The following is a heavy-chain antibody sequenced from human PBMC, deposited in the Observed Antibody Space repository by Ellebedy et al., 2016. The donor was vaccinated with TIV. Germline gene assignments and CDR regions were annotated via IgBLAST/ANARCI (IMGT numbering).Heavy chain of an antibody. D-gene: IGHD1-1*01. Sequence: GSLRLSCTVSGGSISGSSYYWGWIRQPPGKGLEWIENIYYSGNTYYNPTLNSRVTMSVDTSNNQFSLRLNSVTAADTAVYYCSRLEYPDVDLNWYFDLWGRGTLVTVSS. J-gene: IGHJ2*01. CDR1: GGSISGSSYY. CDR2: IYYSGNT. V-gene: IGHV4-39*01. CDR3: SRLEYPDVDLNWYFDL.